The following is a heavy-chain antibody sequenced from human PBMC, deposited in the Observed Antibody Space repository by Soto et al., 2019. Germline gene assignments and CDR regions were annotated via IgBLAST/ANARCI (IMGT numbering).Heavy chain of an antibody. CDR2: IYYSGST. CDR1: GGSISSYY. J-gene: IGHJ4*02. D-gene: IGHD2-2*01. CDR3: ARARDCSSTSCLYYFDY. V-gene: IGHV4-59*01. Sequence: SETLSLTCTVSGGSISSYYWSWIRQPPGKGLEWIGYIYYSGSTNYNPSLKSRVTISVDTSKNQFSLKLSSVTAADTAVYYCARARDCSSTSCLYYFDYWGQGTLVTVSS.